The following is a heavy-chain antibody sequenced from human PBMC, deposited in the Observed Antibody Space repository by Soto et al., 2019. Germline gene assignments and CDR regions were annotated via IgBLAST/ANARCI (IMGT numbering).Heavy chain of an antibody. CDR1: GYTFTSFD. D-gene: IGHD3-10*01. J-gene: IGHJ6*03. V-gene: IGHV1-8*01. CDR3: ARVEMKIYYDSGTSAPNYYYYYMDV. Sequence: ASVKVSCKASGYTFTSFDVNWVRQAPGQGLEWMGWMNPNSGNTGYAQKFQGRVTMTRNTSQSTAYMELSSLRSEVTAVYYCARVEMKIYYDSGTSAPNYYYYYMDVWGRGTTVTVSS. CDR2: MNPNSGNT.